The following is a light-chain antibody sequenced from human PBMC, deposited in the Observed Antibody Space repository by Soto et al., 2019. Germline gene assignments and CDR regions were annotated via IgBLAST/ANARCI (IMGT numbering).Light chain of an antibody. CDR3: QQYNSYPIT. Sequence: DIQMTQSPSTLSASVGDRVTVTCRASQSISSWLAWYQQKPGKAPNLLIYKAYTLESGVPSRFSGSGSGTEFTLTISSLQPDDFATYYCQQYNSYPITFGPGTKVDIK. V-gene: IGKV1-5*03. CDR1: QSISSW. CDR2: KAY. J-gene: IGKJ3*01.